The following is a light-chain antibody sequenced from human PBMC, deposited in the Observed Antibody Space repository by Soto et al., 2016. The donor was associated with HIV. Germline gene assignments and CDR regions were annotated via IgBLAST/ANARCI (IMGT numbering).Light chain of an antibody. CDR1: ALPNQY. V-gene: IGLV3-25*03. CDR3: RSADSSGTYIV. J-gene: IGLJ2*01. Sequence: SYELTQPPSVSVSPGQTARITCSGDALPNQYAYWFQQKPGPPRPPVLVIYIDNKRSSGIPERFSGSKSGTTVTLTISGVQAEDEADYYCRSADSSGTYIVFGGGTKLTVL. CDR2: IDN.